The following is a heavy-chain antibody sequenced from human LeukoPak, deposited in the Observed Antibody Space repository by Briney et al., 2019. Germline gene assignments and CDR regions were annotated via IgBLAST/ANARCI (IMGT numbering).Heavy chain of an antibody. CDR3: ARDGEILTGAFDI. Sequence: ASVKVSCKASGYTFTSYDINWVRQATGQGLEWMGWMNPNSGNTGYAQKFQGRVTITRNTSISTAYMELSSLRSEDTAVYYCARDGEILTGAFDIWGQGTMVTVSS. V-gene: IGHV1-8*03. J-gene: IGHJ3*02. CDR1: GYTFTSYD. CDR2: MNPNSGNT. D-gene: IGHD7-27*01.